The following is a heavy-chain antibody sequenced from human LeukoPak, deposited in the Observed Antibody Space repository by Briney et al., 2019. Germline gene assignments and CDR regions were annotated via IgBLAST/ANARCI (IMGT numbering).Heavy chain of an antibody. CDR1: GGSISSYY. CDR2: IYYSGST. J-gene: IGHJ4*02. V-gene: IGHV4-59*01. CDR3: AKVPPLEMGADY. D-gene: IGHD1-26*01. Sequence: SETLSLTCTVSGGSISSYYWTWIRQPPGKGLEWIAYIYYSGSTHYNPSLKSRVTISVDTSKNQFSLKLSSVTAADTAVYYCAKVPPLEMGADYWGQGTLVTVSS.